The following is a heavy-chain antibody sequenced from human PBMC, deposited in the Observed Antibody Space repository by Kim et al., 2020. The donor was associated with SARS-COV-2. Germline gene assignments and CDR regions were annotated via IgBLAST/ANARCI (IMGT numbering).Heavy chain of an antibody. CDR3: ARARLPLSFVFSSWYSKPNYYYYGMDV. Sequence: SQTLSLTCAISGDSVSSNSAAWNWIRQSPSRGLEWLGRTYYRSKWYNDYAVSVKSRITINPDTSKNQFSLQLNSVTPEDTAVYYCARARLPLSFVFSSWYSKPNYYYYGMDVWGQGTTVTVSS. CDR2: TYYRSKWYN. V-gene: IGHV6-1*01. CDR1: GDSVSSNSAA. D-gene: IGHD6-13*01. J-gene: IGHJ6*02.